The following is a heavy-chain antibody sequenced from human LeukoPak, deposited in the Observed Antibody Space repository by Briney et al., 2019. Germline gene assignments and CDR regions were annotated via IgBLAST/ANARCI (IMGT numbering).Heavy chain of an antibody. J-gene: IGHJ4*02. CDR3: ARVRYSSGCYDY. V-gene: IGHV3-21*01. D-gene: IGHD6-19*01. CDR1: GFTFSSYS. CDR2: ISSSSSYI. Sequence: GGSLRLSCAASGFTFSSYSMNWVRQAPGKGLEWVSSISSSSSYIYYADSVKGRFTISRDNAKNSLYLQMNSLRVEDTAVYYCARVRYSSGCYDYWGQGTLVTVSS.